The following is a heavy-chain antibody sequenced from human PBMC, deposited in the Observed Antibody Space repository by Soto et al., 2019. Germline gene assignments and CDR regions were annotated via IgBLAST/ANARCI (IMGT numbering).Heavy chain of an antibody. D-gene: IGHD2-8*01. J-gene: IGHJ5*02. Sequence: ASVKVSCKASGYTFTGYYIHWIRQAPGQGLEWMGWISPNSGGTNYAEKFQGGVTMTRDTSISTAYLELVRLTSDDTAIYYCASGHYSTNRGNWFDPWGQGTLVTVSS. CDR2: ISPNSGGT. V-gene: IGHV1-2*02. CDR1: GYTFTGYY. CDR3: ASGHYSTNRGNWFDP.